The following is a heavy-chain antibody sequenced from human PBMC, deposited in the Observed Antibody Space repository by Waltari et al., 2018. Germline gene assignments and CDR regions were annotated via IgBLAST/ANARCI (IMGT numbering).Heavy chain of an antibody. CDR3: ARGPFSYSSGTQSH. D-gene: IGHD1-7*01. CDR2: INSDGTDT. Sequence: EVRLVESGGGSVQPGESLRLSCVVSGFTFDNFWMHWVRQVPGKGLMWVSRINSDGTDTTCADSVKGRFTMSMDNSRNTLYLEMTGLRVDDSAVYYCARGPFSYSSGTQSHWGRGALVTVSS. V-gene: IGHV3-74*01. CDR1: GFTFDNFW. J-gene: IGHJ4*02.